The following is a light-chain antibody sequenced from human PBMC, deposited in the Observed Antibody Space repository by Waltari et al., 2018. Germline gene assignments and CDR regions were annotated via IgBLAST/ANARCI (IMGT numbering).Light chain of an antibody. CDR2: QDS. Sequence: SYELTQPPSVSVSPGQTASITCSGANLGDKYACWYQQKPGQSPVLVIYQDSKRPSGIPERFSGSNSGNTATLTISGTQAVDEAEYSCQAWDSSTVVFGGGTKLTVL. J-gene: IGLJ2*01. CDR3: QAWDSSTVV. V-gene: IGLV3-1*01. CDR1: NLGDKY.